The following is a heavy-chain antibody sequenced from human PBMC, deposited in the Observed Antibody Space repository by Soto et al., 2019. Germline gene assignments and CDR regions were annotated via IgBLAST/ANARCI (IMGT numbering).Heavy chain of an antibody. V-gene: IGHV4-59*01. CDR3: ARGGDSSLYYYYYMDD. CDR2: IYYSGST. D-gene: IGHD3-22*01. J-gene: IGHJ6*03. Sequence: SEPLSLTCTVSGGSISSYYWSWIRQPPGKGLEWIGYIYYSGSTNYNPTLKSRVTISVDTSKNQFSLKLSSVTAADTAVYYCARGGDSSLYYYYYMDDWGKGSTVTVSS. CDR1: GGSISSYY.